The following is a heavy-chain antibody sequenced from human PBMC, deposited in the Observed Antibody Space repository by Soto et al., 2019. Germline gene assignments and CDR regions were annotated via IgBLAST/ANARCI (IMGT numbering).Heavy chain of an antibody. CDR2: IYYSGST. D-gene: IGHD6-13*01. CDR3: ARQRGGSAALFGY. CDR1: GGSISSYY. J-gene: IGHJ4*02. V-gene: IGHV4-59*01. Sequence: PSETLSPTCTVSGGSISSYYWSWIRQPPGKGLEWIGYIYYSGSTNYNPSLKSRVTISVDTSKNQFSLKLSSVTAADTAVYYCARQRGGSAALFGYWGQGTLVTVSS.